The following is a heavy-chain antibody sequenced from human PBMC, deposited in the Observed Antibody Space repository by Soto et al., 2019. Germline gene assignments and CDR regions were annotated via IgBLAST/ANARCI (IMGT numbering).Heavy chain of an antibody. V-gene: IGHV3-66*01. Sequence: GSLRLSCAASGFTVNSNYMSWVRQAPGEGLEWVSAIYSGGNTYYADSVKGRFIVARDNSKNMLYLEMNSLRAEDTAVYYCARCDGSMNYCHCFAHWGQGTLVTVS. CDR3: ARCDGSMNYCHCFAH. D-gene: IGHD3-10*01. J-gene: IGHJ4*02. CDR1: GFTVNSNY. CDR2: IYSGGNT.